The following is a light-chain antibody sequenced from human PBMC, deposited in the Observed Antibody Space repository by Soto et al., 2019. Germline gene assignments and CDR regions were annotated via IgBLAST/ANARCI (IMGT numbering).Light chain of an antibody. CDR1: ALPKQY. J-gene: IGLJ2*01. V-gene: IGLV3-25*03. Sequence: SYELTQPPSVSVPPGQTARITCSGDALPKQYAYWYQQKPGQAPVLVIYKDSERPSGIPERFSGSSSGTTVTLTISGLQAEDEADYYCQSSDTSGTYVVFGGGTQLTVL. CDR2: KDS. CDR3: QSSDTSGTYVV.